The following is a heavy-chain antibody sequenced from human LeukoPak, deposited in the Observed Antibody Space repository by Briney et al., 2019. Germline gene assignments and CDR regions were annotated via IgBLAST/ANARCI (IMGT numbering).Heavy chain of an antibody. D-gene: IGHD3-10*01. CDR3: ARSPNYKGFFDY. CDR1: GFTFTNYG. J-gene: IGHJ4*02. Sequence: GGSLRLSCAVSGFTFTNYGMSWVRQAARKGLEWVSYISSFGSTIYYADSVQGRFTISRDNAKNSLFLQMNSLRAEDTAVYYCARSPNYKGFFDYWGQGTLVTVSS. CDR2: ISSFGSTI. V-gene: IGHV3-48*04.